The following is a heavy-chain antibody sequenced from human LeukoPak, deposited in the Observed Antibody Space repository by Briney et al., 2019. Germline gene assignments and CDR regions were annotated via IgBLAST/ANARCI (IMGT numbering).Heavy chain of an antibody. J-gene: IGHJ3*01. V-gene: IGHV4-39*01. CDR2: IYNSGTT. Sequence: SETLSLTCTVSGDSISSRYYYWGWIRQPPGKGLEWIGEIYNSGTTYYSPSLKSRVSISVDTSKNQFSLNLRSVTAADTAVYYCVRRLRSSGVYPGTIDVCGQGIMITVSS. CDR1: GDSISSRYYY. D-gene: IGHD4-17*01. CDR3: VRRLRSSGVYPGTIDV.